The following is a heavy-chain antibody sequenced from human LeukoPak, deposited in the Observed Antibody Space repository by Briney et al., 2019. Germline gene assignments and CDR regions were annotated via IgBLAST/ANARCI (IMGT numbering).Heavy chain of an antibody. D-gene: IGHD3-10*01. CDR3: ARGYYGSSFGY. J-gene: IGHJ4*02. CDR2: ISPDGSST. Sequence: PGGSLRLSCGASGFTLSSYWMHWVRQAPGKGLVWVSRISPDGSSTSYADSVKGRFTISRDNAKNTLDLQMNSLRAEDAAVYYCARGYYGSSFGYWGQGTLVTVSS. V-gene: IGHV3-74*01. CDR1: GFTLSSYW.